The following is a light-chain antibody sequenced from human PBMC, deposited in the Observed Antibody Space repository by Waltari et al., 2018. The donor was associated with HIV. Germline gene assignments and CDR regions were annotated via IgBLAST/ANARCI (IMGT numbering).Light chain of an antibody. J-gene: IGKJ1*01. Sequence: DIQMTQSPSSLSASVGDRVTITCRASQSISSFLNWYQQKPGKAPKLLIYAASSLQTGVPSRFSGSESGTDFTLIIGSLQPEDFATYYCQQSYSIPWTFGQGTKVEIK. V-gene: IGKV1-39*01. CDR1: QSISSF. CDR3: QQSYSIPWT. CDR2: AAS.